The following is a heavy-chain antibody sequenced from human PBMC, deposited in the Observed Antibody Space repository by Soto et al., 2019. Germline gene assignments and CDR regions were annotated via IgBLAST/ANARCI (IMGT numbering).Heavy chain of an antibody. D-gene: IGHD3-22*01. CDR3: ARDEGYYDSSGYPDY. J-gene: IGHJ4*02. Sequence: GGSLRLSCAASGFTFSSYAMHWVRQAPGKGLEWVAVISYDGSNKYYADSVKGRLTISRDNSKNTLYLQMNSLRAEDTAVYYCARDEGYYDSSGYPDYWGQGTLVTVSS. CDR1: GFTFSSYA. V-gene: IGHV3-30-3*01. CDR2: ISYDGSNK.